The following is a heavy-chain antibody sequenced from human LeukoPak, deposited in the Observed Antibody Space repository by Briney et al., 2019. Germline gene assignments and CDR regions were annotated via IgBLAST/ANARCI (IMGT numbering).Heavy chain of an antibody. D-gene: IGHD2-21*02. CDR3: ARERGIAYCGGDCYSGYFDY. CDR2: IYYSGST. CDR1: GGSISSGGYY. Sequence: SQTLSLTCTVSGGSISSGGYYWSWIRQHPGKGLEWIGYIYYSGSTYYNPSLKSRVIISVDTSKNQFSLKLSSVTAADTAVYYCARERGIAYCGGDCYSGYFDYWGQGTLVTVSS. J-gene: IGHJ4*02. V-gene: IGHV4-31*03.